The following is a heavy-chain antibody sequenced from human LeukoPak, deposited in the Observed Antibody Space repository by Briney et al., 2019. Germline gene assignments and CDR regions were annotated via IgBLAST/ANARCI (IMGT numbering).Heavy chain of an antibody. CDR2: IFYSGRT. J-gene: IGHJ4*02. Sequence: KPSETLSLTCTVSGASISSYYWSWIRQPPGKGLEWIGYIFYSGRTSYNPSLKSRVTISLDTSKNQFSLMLSSVTAADTAFYYCARAGGGNTAMDLDYWGQGTLVTVSS. V-gene: IGHV4-59*01. CDR3: ARAGGGNTAMDLDY. D-gene: IGHD5-18*01. CDR1: GASISSYY.